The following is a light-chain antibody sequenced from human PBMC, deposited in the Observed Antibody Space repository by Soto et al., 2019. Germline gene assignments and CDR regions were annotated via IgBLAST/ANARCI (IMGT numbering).Light chain of an antibody. CDR1: QSISSY. J-gene: IGKJ2*01. CDR2: AAS. CDR3: QQSYSTPPYT. Sequence: DIQMTQSPSSLSASVGDIVTITCRASQSISSYLNWYQQKPGKAPKLLIYAASSLQSGVASRFSGSGSGTDFTLTISSLQPEDFATYYCQQSYSTPPYTFGQGTKLEIK. V-gene: IGKV1-39*01.